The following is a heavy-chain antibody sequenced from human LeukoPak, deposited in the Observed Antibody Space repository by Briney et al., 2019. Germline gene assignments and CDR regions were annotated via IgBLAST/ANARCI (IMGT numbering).Heavy chain of an antibody. D-gene: IGHD3-22*01. Sequence: SETLSLTCAVYGGSFSGYSWSWIRQPPGKGLEWTVEINRSGSTKNSPSLKSRVTISVDTSKNQFSLKLRSVTAADTAVYYCARGANYYDSSGYSATFDYWGQGTLVTVSS. CDR2: INRSGST. J-gene: IGHJ4*02. CDR3: ARGANYYDSSGYSATFDY. V-gene: IGHV4-34*01. CDR1: GGSFSGYS.